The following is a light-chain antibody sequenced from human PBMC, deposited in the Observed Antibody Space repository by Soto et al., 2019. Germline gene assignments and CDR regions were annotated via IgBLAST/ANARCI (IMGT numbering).Light chain of an antibody. J-gene: IGLJ1*01. CDR1: FSNIGDNA. CDR3: AAWDDSLNAL. Sequence: QSALTQPPSLSATPGQRVNISCSGSFSNIGDNAVNWYQQLPGAAPKLLIYLNDQRPSGVPDRFPGSKSGTSAFLAISGLQSEDEADYYCAAWDDSLNALFGNGTKVTVL. CDR2: LND. V-gene: IGLV1-44*01.